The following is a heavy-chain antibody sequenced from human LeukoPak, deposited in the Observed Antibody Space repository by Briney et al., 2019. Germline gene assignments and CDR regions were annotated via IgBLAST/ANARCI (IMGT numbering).Heavy chain of an antibody. J-gene: IGHJ5*02. V-gene: IGHV4-39*07. CDR3: ARAIVLDYGGNSGWFDP. CDR1: GGSISSSSYY. D-gene: IGHD4-23*01. CDR2: IYYSGST. Sequence: SETLSLTCTVSGGSISSSSYYWGWIRQPPGKGLEWIGSIYYSGSTYYNPSLKSRVTISVDTSKNQFSLKLSSVTVADTAVYYCARAIVLDYGGNSGWFDPWGQGTLVTVSS.